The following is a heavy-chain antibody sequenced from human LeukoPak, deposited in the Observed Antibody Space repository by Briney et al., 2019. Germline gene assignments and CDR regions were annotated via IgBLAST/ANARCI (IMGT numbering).Heavy chain of an antibody. J-gene: IGHJ4*02. CDR2: MNRDPI. D-gene: IGHD1-26*01. CDR3: ARDDKWAFDY. CDR1: GFTFIGTS. Sequence: PGGSLRLSCAASGFTFIGTSMNWVRQAPGKGLEWVASMNRDPIYYADSVKGRFTISRDNAKESLYLQMNSLRAEDTAVYYCARDDKWAFDYWGQGTLVTVSS. V-gene: IGHV3-69-1*02.